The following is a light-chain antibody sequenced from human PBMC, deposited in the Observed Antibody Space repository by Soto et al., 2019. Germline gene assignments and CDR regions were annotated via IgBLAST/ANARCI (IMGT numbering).Light chain of an antibody. Sequence: DIQMTQSPSSLSASVGDRVTITCRASQDIVNYLAWYQQKPGKVPKLLIYAESTLQSGVPYRFSGSGSGTDFSLTISSLQPEDVATYYCQQYDSAPFTFGPGTKVDIK. J-gene: IGKJ3*01. CDR2: AES. CDR3: QQYDSAPFT. V-gene: IGKV1-27*01. CDR1: QDIVNY.